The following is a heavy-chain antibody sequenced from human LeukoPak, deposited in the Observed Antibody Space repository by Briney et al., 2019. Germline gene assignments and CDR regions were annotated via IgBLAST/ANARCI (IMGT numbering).Heavy chain of an antibody. CDR2: ISAYNGNT. CDR1: GYTFTSYG. CDR3: ARVRSYYDSSAYDY. J-gene: IGHJ4*02. V-gene: IGHV1-18*01. D-gene: IGHD3-22*01. Sequence: ASVKLSCKASGYTFTSYGISWVRHAPGQGLEWMGWISAYNGNTNYAQKLQGRVTMTTDTSTSTAYMELRSLRSDDTAVYYCARVRSYYDSSAYDYWGQGTLVTVSS.